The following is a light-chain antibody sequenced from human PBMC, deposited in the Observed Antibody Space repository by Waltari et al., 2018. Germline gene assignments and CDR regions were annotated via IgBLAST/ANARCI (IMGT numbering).Light chain of an antibody. CDR2: DNN. V-gene: IGLV1-51*01. CDR1: SSHIRNNY. J-gene: IGLJ2*01. Sequence: HSVLTQPPSVSAAPGQDVTTFCSGSSSHIRNNYVSWYPQDPGTAPKLLIFDNNERPSGIPDRFSGSKSGTSATLDITGLQTGDEAHYYCATWDSSLSGGVFGGGTKVTVL. CDR3: ATWDSSLSGGV.